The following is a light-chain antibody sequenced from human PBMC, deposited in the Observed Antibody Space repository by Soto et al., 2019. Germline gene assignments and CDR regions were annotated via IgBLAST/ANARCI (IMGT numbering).Light chain of an antibody. V-gene: IGKV1-27*01. Sequence: DIQMTQSPSSLSASVGDRVTITCRASQGISASLAWYQQKPGKVPKLLIFGASRLQSGGSSRFSGSGCGTDFTLTMSSRQPEDVATYYWQKHDTDPDTFGGGTEVEIK. CDR1: QGISAS. CDR3: QKHDTDPDT. CDR2: GAS. J-gene: IGKJ4*01.